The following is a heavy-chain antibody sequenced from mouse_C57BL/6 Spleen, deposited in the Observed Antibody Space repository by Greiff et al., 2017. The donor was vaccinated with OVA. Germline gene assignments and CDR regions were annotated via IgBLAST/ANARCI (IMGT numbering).Heavy chain of an antibody. CDR2: IDPSDSYT. V-gene: IGHV1-50*01. Sequence: QVQLQQPGAELVKPGASVKLSCKASGYTFTSYWMQWVKQRPGQGLEWIGEIDPSDSYTNYNQKFKGKATLTVDTSSSTAYMQLSSLTSEDSAVYYCARNWDEVVDDWGQGTTLTVSS. CDR1: GYTFTSYW. D-gene: IGHD4-1*01. CDR3: ARNWDEVVDD. J-gene: IGHJ2*01.